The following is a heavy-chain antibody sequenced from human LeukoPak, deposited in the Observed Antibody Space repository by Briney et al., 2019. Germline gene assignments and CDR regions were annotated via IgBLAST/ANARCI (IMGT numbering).Heavy chain of an antibody. Sequence: GGSLRLSCAASGFTFSSYGMHWVRQAPGKGLEWVAFIRYDGSNKYYADSVKGRITISRDNSKNTLYLQMNSLRAEDTAVYYCAKEAYYYGSGSSESDDWGQGTLVTVSS. CDR1: GFTFSSYG. V-gene: IGHV3-30*02. D-gene: IGHD3-10*01. J-gene: IGHJ4*02. CDR3: AKEAYYYGSGSSESDD. CDR2: IRYDGSNK.